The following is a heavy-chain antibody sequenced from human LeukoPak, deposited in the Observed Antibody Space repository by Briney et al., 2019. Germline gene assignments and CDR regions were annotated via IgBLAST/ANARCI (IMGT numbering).Heavy chain of an antibody. CDR2: ISSSDSTI. CDR3: ARDPRTVRI. V-gene: IGHV3-48*03. CDR1: GFTLSSYE. Sequence: PGGSLRLSCAASGFTLSSYEMHWVRQAPGKGLEWVSYISSSDSTIYYADSVKGRFTISRDNAKNSLYLQMNSLRVEDTAVYYCARDPRTVRIWGQGTLVTVSS. D-gene: IGHD1-1*01. J-gene: IGHJ4*02.